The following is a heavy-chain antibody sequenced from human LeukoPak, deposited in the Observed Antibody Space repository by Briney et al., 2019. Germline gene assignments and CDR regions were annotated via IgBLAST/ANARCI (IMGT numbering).Heavy chain of an antibody. J-gene: IGHJ4*02. Sequence: GASVKVSCKASGYTFTGYYMHWVRQAPGQGLEWMGWISAYNGNTNYAQKLQGRVAMTTDTFTSTAYMELRSLRSDDTAVYYCARDLARFSSSGYSPGGYWGQGTLVTVSS. CDR2: ISAYNGNT. CDR3: ARDLARFSSSGYSPGGY. D-gene: IGHD3-22*01. CDR1: GYTFTGYY. V-gene: IGHV1-18*04.